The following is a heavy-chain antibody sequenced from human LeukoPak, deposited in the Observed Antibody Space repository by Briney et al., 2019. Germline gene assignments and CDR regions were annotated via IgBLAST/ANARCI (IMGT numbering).Heavy chain of an antibody. D-gene: IGHD3-22*01. CDR1: GGSFSGYY. J-gene: IGHJ5*02. V-gene: IGHV4-34*01. Sequence: PSETLSLTSAVYGGSFSGYYWSWIRQPPGKGLEWIGSIYHSGSTYYNPSLKSRVTISVDTSKNQFSLKLSSVTAADTAVYYCASGNDSSGYNWFDPWGQGTLVTVSS. CDR2: IYHSGST. CDR3: ASGNDSSGYNWFDP.